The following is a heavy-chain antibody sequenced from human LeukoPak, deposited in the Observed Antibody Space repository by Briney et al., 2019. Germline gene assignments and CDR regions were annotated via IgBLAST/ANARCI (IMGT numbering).Heavy chain of an antibody. V-gene: IGHV1-2*02. Sequence: ASVTVSCKASGYTFTVHYINWVRQAPGQGLEWMGWIHPNSGGTKYAQKFQGRVTMTRDTSISTVYMEVSRLRSDDTAVYYCTRDRAFGGVDSFDIWGQGTMVTV. J-gene: IGHJ3*02. CDR3: TRDRAFGGVDSFDI. CDR1: GYTFTVHY. CDR2: IHPNSGGT. D-gene: IGHD3-16*01.